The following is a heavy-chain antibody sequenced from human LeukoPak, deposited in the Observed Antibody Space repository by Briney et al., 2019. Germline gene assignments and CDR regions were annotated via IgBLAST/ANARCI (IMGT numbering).Heavy chain of an antibody. D-gene: IGHD6-19*01. Sequence: SETLSLTCTVSGGSISSSSYYWGWIRQPPGKGLEWIGSIYYSGSTYYDPSRKSRFTISVDTSKNQFSLKLSSVTAADTAVYYCARQVAVNDAFDIWGQGTMVTVSS. J-gene: IGHJ3*02. CDR1: GGSISSSSYY. CDR2: IYYSGST. CDR3: ARQVAVNDAFDI. V-gene: IGHV4-39*01.